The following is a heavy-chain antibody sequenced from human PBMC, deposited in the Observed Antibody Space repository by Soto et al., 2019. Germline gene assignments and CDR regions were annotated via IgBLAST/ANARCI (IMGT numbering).Heavy chain of an antibody. Sequence: EVPLVQSGGGLVQPGGSLRLSCAASGFTFSDHYMDWVRQAPGKGLEWVGRGRNKANSYTTEYAASVKGRFTVSRADSKNLRFLQLSSLNTEDTAVYYCTRGGTSQNSYYWHMDVWGQGTTVTVSS. V-gene: IGHV3-72*01. D-gene: IGHD2-15*01. CDR2: GRNKANSYTT. CDR3: TRGGTSQNSYYWHMDV. CDR1: GFTFSDHY. J-gene: IGHJ6*03.